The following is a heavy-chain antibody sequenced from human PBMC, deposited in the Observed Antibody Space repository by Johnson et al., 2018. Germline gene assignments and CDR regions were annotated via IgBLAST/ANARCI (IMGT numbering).Heavy chain of an antibody. CDR1: GFTFSSYA. D-gene: IGHD3-10*01. Sequence: VQLVESGGGVVQPGRSLRLSCAASGFTFSSYAMHWVRQAPGKGLEWVAGISYDGRNKYYADSVKGRFTISRDNSKNTLYLQMNSPRAEETDVYYCGPTRGGAFDIWGQGTMVTVSS. CDR2: ISYDGRNK. J-gene: IGHJ3*02. CDR3: GPTRGGAFDI. V-gene: IGHV3-30*04.